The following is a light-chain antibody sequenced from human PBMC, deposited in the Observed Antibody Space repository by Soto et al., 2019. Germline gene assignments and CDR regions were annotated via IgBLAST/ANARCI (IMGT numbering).Light chain of an antibody. V-gene: IGLV2-23*01. CDR3: WSYAVGRTYV. Sequence: QSVLTQPASVSGSPGQSITISCTGSSSDVGNYNLVSWYQQHPGKAPKLMIYEDTKWPSGVSNRFSGSKSGNTAYLTISGLXAEDEADYYCWSYAVGRTYVFGTGTKV. CDR2: EDT. J-gene: IGLJ1*01. CDR1: SSDVGNYNL.